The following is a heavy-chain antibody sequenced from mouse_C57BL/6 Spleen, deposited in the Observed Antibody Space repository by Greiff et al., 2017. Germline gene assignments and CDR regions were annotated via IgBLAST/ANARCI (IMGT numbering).Heavy chain of an antibody. CDR1: GYTFTSYW. D-gene: IGHD3-3*01. V-gene: IGHV1-61*01. CDR3: ARIEGTVDY. Sequence: VQLQQSGAELVRPGSSVKLSCKASGYTFTSYWMDWVKQRPGQGLEWIGNIYPSDSETHYNQKFKDKATLTVDKSSSTAYKQLSSLTSEDSAVYYCARIEGTVDYWGQGTTLTVSS. CDR2: IYPSDSET. J-gene: IGHJ2*01.